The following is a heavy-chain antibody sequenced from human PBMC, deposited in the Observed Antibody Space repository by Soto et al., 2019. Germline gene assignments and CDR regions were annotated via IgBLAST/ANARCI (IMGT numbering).Heavy chain of an antibody. CDR3: TTDPIVVVVAGGYYGMDV. J-gene: IGHJ6*02. CDR2: IKSKTDGGTT. CDR1: GFTFSNAW. V-gene: IGHV3-15*07. Sequence: PGGSLRLSCAASGFTFSNAWMNWVRQAPGKGLEWVGRIKSKTDGGTTDYAAPVKGRFTISRDDSKNTLYLQMNSLKTEDTAVYYFTTDPIVVVVAGGYYGMDVWGQGTTVTVSS. D-gene: IGHD2-15*01.